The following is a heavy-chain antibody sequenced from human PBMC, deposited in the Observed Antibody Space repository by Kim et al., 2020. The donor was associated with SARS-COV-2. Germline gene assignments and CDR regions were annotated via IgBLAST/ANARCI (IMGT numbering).Heavy chain of an antibody. CDR3: ARLYYYDSSGEFDY. V-gene: IGHV5-10-1*01. Sequence: SPSFQGHVTISADKSISTAYLQWSSLKASDTAMYYCARLYYYDSSGEFDYWGQGTLVTVSS. J-gene: IGHJ4*02. D-gene: IGHD3-22*01.